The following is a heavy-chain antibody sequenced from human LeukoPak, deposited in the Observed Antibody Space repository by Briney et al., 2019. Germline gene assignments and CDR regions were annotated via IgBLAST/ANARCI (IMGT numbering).Heavy chain of an antibody. CDR1: GGSISSSSYY. D-gene: IGHD2-2*02. CDR2: IYYSGST. J-gene: IGHJ6*03. CDR3: ARIPVDINYYYYYMDV. Sequence: SETLSLTCTVSGGSISSSSYYWGWIRQPPGKGLEWIGSIYYSGSTYYNPSLKSRVTISVDTSKNQFSLKLSSVTAADTAVYYCARIPVDINYYYYYMDVWGKGITVTVSS. V-gene: IGHV4-39*07.